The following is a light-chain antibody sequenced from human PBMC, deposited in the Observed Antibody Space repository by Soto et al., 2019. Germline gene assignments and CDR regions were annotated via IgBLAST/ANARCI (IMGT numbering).Light chain of an antibody. CDR1: SSDVGGYNF. J-gene: IGLJ2*01. V-gene: IGLV2-8*01. CDR2: EVS. CDR3: SSYAGSNIVV. Sequence: QSALTQPPSASGSPGQSVTISCTGTSSDVGGYNFVSWYQQHPGKAPKLMIYEVSERPSGVPDRFSGSTSGNTASLTVSGHQAEDEADYYRSSYAGSNIVVFGGGTKLSVL.